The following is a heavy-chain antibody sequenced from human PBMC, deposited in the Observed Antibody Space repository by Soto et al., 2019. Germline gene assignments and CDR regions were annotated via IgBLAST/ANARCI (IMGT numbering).Heavy chain of an antibody. Sequence: EVQLVESGEGLVQPGGSLRLSCAASGFTFSNYAMHWVRQAPGKGLEYVSAISDNGGTTYYADSVKGRFTISRDNSKNTLYIQMGSLRAEDMAVYYCARGPSTVATWHHYWGQRTLVTSSS. CDR1: GFTFSNYA. D-gene: IGHD4-17*01. J-gene: IGHJ4*02. V-gene: IGHV3-64*02. CDR3: ARGPSTVATWHHY. CDR2: ISDNGGTT.